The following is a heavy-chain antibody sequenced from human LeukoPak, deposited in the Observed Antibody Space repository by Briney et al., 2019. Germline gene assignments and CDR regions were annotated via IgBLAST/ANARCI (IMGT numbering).Heavy chain of an antibody. CDR2: IYPGDSDT. V-gene: IGHV5-51*01. CDR1: GNSFTSYW. J-gene: IGHJ4*02. CDR3: ARRYCSSTSCLFDY. D-gene: IGHD2-2*01. Sequence: GESLRISCKGSGNSFTSYWIGWVRQMPGKGLEWMGIIYPGDSDTRYSPSFQGQVTISADKSISTAYLQWSSLKASDTAMYYCARRYCSSTSCLFDYWGQGTLVTVSS.